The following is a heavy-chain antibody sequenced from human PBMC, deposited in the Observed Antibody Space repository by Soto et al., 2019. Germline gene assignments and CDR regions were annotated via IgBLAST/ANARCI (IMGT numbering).Heavy chain of an antibody. D-gene: IGHD3-10*01. V-gene: IGHV4-59*01. Sequence: SETLSLTCTVSGGSISSYYWIWIRQPPGKGLEWIGYIYYSGSTNYNPSLKSRVTISVDTSKNQFSLKLSSVTAADTAVYYCARGSPLGYYGSGSYYNNWFDPWGQGTLVTVSS. CDR3: ARGSPLGYYGSGSYYNNWFDP. CDR1: GGSISSYY. CDR2: IYYSGST. J-gene: IGHJ5*02.